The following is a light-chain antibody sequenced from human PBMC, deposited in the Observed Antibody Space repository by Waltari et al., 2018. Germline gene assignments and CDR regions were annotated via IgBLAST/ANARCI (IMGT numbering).Light chain of an antibody. CDR2: RDN. V-gene: IGLV3-1*01. Sequence: SYEVTQPPSVSVSPGQTATITCSGDKVGDKSVCWYQQKAGQSPVLLIYRDNMRSSGIPERFSGSNSGNTATLTISGTQALDEADYHCQAWDSGIVFGGGTKLTVL. CDR3: QAWDSGIV. CDR1: KVGDKS. J-gene: IGLJ2*01.